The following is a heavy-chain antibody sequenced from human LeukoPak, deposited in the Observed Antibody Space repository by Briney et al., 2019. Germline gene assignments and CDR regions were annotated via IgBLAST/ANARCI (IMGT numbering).Heavy chain of an antibody. Sequence: GGSLRLSCAASGFTFSSYAMSWVRQTPGKGLEWVSGIDPSGGGTYYADSVKGRFTISRDNSKNTLYLQMNSLRAEDTAAYYCAKISPLDYGGKPWALDIRGQGTMVTVSS. V-gene: IGHV3-23*01. CDR2: IDPSGGGT. D-gene: IGHD4-23*01. J-gene: IGHJ3*02. CDR1: GFTFSSYA. CDR3: AKISPLDYGGKPWALDI.